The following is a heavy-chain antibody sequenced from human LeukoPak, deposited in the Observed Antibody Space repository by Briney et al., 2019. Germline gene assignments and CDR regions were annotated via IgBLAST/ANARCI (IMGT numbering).Heavy chain of an antibody. CDR2: ISAYNGNT. V-gene: IGHV1-18*01. J-gene: IGHJ6*02. Sequence: ASVKVSCKASGYTFTSYAMNWVRQAPGQGLEWMGWISAYNGNTNYAQKLQGRVTMTTDTSTSTAYMELRSLRSDDTAVYYCASGPLGIAVAGTNYYYGMDVWGQGTTVTVSS. CDR1: GYTFTSYA. D-gene: IGHD6-19*01. CDR3: ASGPLGIAVAGTNYYYGMDV.